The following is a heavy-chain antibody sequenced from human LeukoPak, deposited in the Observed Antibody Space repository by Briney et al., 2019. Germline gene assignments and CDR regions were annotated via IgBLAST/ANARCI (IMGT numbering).Heavy chain of an antibody. V-gene: IGHV3-43*01. D-gene: IGHD3-10*02. J-gene: IGHJ4*02. CDR2: AGWAGGTT. Sequence: GGSLRLSCATSGFNFDRYTIHWARQAPGKGLEWVSLAGWAGGTTFYSDSVRGRFTISRDSGRKSVYLQMNSLTTDDTAFYFCAKELDTMFFDYWGQGALVTVSS. CDR3: AKELDTMFFDY. CDR1: GFNFDRYT.